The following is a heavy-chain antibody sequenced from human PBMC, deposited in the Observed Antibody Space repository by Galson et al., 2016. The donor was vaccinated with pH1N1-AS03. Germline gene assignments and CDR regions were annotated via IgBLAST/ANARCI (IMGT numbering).Heavy chain of an antibody. D-gene: IGHD1-26*01. Sequence: SVKVSCKASGYTFISYVMHWVRQAPRQRLEWMGLINAGNGNTTYSQSFQGSVTITRDTSASKAYMELRSLRSEDTAVYYCARGRGSYGMDVWGQGTTVTVSS. CDR2: INAGNGNT. CDR3: ARGRGSYGMDV. V-gene: IGHV1-3*01. CDR1: GYTFISYV. J-gene: IGHJ6*02.